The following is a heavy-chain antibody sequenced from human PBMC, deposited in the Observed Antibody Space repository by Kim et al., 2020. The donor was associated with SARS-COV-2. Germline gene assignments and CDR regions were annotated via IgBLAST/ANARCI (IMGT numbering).Heavy chain of an antibody. D-gene: IGHD6-13*01. J-gene: IGHJ4*02. V-gene: IGHV4-34*01. CDR1: GGSFSGYY. CDR3: ARAIAAAGTFVDY. CDR2: INHSGST. Sequence: SETLSLTCAVYGGSFSGYYWSWIRQPPGKGLEWIGEINHSGSTNYNPSLKSRVTISVDTSKNQFSLKLSSVTAADTAVYYCARAIAAAGTFVDYWGQGTLVTVSS.